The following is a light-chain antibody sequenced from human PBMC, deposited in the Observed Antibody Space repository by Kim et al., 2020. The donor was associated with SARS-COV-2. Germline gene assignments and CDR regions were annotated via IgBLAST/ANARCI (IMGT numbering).Light chain of an antibody. J-gene: IGKJ2*01. V-gene: IGKV2-28*01. CDR1: QSLLHSNGYNY. CDR3: MQALQTPYT. Sequence: PASIACRSSQSLLHSNGYNYLDWYLQKPGQSPQLLIYLGSNRASGVPDRFSGSGSGTDFTLKISRVEAEDVGVYYCMQALQTPYTFGQGTKLEI. CDR2: LGS.